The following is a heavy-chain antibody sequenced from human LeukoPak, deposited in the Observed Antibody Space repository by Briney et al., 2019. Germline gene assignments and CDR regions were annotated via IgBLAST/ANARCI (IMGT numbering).Heavy chain of an antibody. CDR1: GFTFSNYW. V-gene: IGHV3-74*01. Sequence: PGGSLILSCAASGFTFSNYWMHWVRQAPGKGLVWVSRINSDGSSTNYADSVKGRFTISRDNAKNTLYLQMNSLRAEDTAMFYCSRGGNHDYWGQGTLVSVSS. J-gene: IGHJ4*02. CDR3: SRGGNHDY. CDR2: INSDGSST.